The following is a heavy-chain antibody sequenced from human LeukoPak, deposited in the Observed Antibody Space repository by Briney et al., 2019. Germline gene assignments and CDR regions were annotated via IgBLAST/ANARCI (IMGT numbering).Heavy chain of an antibody. J-gene: IGHJ3*02. CDR2: IYYRSKWYN. D-gene: IGHD6-19*01. V-gene: IGHV6-1*01. CDR3: ARVWAVAGANDAFDI. Sequence: SQTISLTCAISGDSVSSTSAAWNWIRESPSRGLEWLRRIYYRSKWYNDYAVSVRSRITINADTSKKQVSLQVNSVTPEDTAMYYCARVWAVAGANDAFDIWGQGTMVTVS. CDR1: GDSVSSTSAA.